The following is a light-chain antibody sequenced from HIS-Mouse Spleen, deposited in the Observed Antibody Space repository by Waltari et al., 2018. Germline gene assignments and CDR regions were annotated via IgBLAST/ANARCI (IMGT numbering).Light chain of an antibody. Sequence: QSVLTQPPSVSAAPGQKVTISCSGSSSNIGTNYVSWYQQLPGTAPKLMIYEGSKRPSGVSNRFSGSKSGNTASLTISGLQAEDEADYYCCSYAGSKVFGGGTKLTVL. CDR3: CSYAGSKV. V-gene: IGLV2-23*01. J-gene: IGLJ2*01. CDR1: SSNIGTNY. CDR2: EGS.